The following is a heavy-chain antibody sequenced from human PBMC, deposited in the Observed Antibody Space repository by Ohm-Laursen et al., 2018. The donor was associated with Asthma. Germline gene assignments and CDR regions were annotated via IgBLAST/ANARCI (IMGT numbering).Heavy chain of an antibody. CDR1: GGSISSGGYY. V-gene: IGHV4-31*03. D-gene: IGHD3-22*01. CDR2: IYYSGST. J-gene: IGHJ3*02. Sequence: SQTLSLTCTVSGGSISSGGYYWSWIRQHPGKGLEWIGYIYYSGSTYYNPSLKSRVTISVDTSKNQFPLKLSSVTAADTAVYYCARGHTMLGTFDIWGQGTMVTVSS. CDR3: ARGHTMLGTFDI.